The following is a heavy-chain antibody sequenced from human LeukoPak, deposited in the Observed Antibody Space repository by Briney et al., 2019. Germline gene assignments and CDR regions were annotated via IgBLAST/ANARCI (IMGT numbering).Heavy chain of an antibody. D-gene: IGHD4-11*01. CDR2: IKVDGSET. CDR3: ARDGHWEVTRGHYFDY. Sequence: GGSLRLSCAASEFTFNNNGMHWVRQAPGKGLEWLANIKVDGSETYYVDSLKGRFTISRDNAKNSVYLQMNSLRVEDTAVYYCARDGHWEVTRGHYFDYWGQGTLVTVSS. CDR1: EFTFNNNG. J-gene: IGHJ4*02. V-gene: IGHV3-7*01.